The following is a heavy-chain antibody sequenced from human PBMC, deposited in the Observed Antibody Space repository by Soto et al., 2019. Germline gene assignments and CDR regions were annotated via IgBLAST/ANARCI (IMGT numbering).Heavy chain of an antibody. V-gene: IGHV4-59*01. CDR1: GDSISRYY. J-gene: IGHJ6*02. CDR2: IYYSGET. Sequence: QVQLQESGPGLVKPSETLSITCTVSGDSISRYYWSWIRLSPGKGLEWIGYIYYSGETNYNPSVKSRVTISVDRTKNQFSLKLSSVTAADTAVYYCARDQGGEFLKGSGMDDWGQGTTVTVSS. D-gene: IGHD3-10*01. CDR3: ARDQGGEFLKGSGMDD.